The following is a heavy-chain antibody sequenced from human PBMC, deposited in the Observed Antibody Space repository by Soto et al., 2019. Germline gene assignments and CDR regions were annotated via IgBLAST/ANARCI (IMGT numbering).Heavy chain of an antibody. D-gene: IGHD4-17*01. Sequence: SVKVSCKASGGTFSSYAISWVRQAPGQGLEWMGGIIPIFGTANYAQKFQGRVTITADESTSTAYMELSSLRSEDTAVYYCAREYGDYPNSFGYWGQGTLVTVSS. CDR1: GGTFSSYA. CDR3: AREYGDYPNSFGY. CDR2: IIPIFGTA. J-gene: IGHJ4*02. V-gene: IGHV1-69*13.